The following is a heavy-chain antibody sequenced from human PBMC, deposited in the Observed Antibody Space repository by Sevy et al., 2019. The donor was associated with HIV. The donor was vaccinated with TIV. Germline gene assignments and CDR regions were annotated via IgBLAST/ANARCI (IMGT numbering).Heavy chain of an antibody. D-gene: IGHD3-22*01. CDR1: GYTLAKFS. CDR2: FDPEDGDPEDGKT. J-gene: IGHJ4*02. V-gene: IGHV1-24*01. CDR3: ATTKDYYDSSGYPFDY. Sequence: ASVKVSCKVSGYTLAKFSIHWVRQAPGKGLEWMTSFDPEDGDPEDGKTIYAQKFLGRVTMTEDTSTDPAYMELSSLRSDDTAEYYCATTKDYYDSSGYPFDYWGQGTLVTVSS.